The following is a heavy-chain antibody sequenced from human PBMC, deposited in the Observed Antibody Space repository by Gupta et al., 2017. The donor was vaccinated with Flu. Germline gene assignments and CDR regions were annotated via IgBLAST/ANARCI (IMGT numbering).Heavy chain of an antibody. CDR1: GYSFTTYW. J-gene: IGHJ6*02. D-gene: IGHD5-24*01. CDR3: AREGGWMATFNFYYGMDV. CDR2: IFPGDSYT. V-gene: IGHV5-51*01. Sequence: EVQLVQSGAEVKKPGESLKISCQGSGYSFTTYWISWVRQMPGNGLEWMGIIFPGDSYTRYSPSFQGQVTISVDKSISTAYLQWSSLKASDTAIYYCAREGGWMATFNFYYGMDVWGQGTTVTVSS.